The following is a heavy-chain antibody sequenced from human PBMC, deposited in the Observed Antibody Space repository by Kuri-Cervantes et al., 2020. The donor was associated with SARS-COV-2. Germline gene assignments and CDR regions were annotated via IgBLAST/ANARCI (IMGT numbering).Heavy chain of an antibody. Sequence: SETLSLTCTVSGGSISSSSYYWGWICQPPGKGLEWIGSIYYSGSTYYNPSLKSRVTISVDTSKNQFSLKLSSVTAADTAVYYCARHPALRYFDWIYYYYGMDVWGKGTTVTVSS. CDR2: IYYSGST. CDR3: ARHPALRYFDWIYYYYGMDV. J-gene: IGHJ6*04. CDR1: GGSISSSSYY. D-gene: IGHD3-9*01. V-gene: IGHV4-39*01.